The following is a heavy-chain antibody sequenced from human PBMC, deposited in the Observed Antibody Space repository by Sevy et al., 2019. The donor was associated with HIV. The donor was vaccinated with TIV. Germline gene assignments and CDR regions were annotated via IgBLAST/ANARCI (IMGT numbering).Heavy chain of an antibody. D-gene: IGHD2-21*01. CDR2: ISSSSSYI. Sequence: GSLRLSCAASGFTFSSYSMNWVRQAPGKGLEWVSSISSSSSYIYYADSVKGRFTISRDNAKNSLYLQMNSLRAEDTAVYYCAKGADWDAYDDAFDIWGQGTMVTVSS. CDR3: AKGADWDAYDDAFDI. J-gene: IGHJ3*02. CDR1: GFTFSSYS. V-gene: IGHV3-21*01.